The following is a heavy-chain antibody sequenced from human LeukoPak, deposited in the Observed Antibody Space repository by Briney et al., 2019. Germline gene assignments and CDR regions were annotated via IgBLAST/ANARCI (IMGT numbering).Heavy chain of an antibody. D-gene: IGHD3-3*01. CDR1: GFTFSSYA. J-gene: IGHJ4*02. CDR2: ISGSGGST. Sequence: GGSLRLSCAASGFTFSSYAMSWVRQAPGKGLEWVSAISGSGGSTYYADSVKGRFTISRDNSKNTLYLQMHSLRAEDTAVYYCAKPLDFGVVIPFDYWGQGTLVTVSS. V-gene: IGHV3-23*01. CDR3: AKPLDFGVVIPFDY.